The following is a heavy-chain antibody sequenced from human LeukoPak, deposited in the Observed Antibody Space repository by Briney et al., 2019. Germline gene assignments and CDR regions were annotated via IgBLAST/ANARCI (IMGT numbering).Heavy chain of an antibody. CDR2: IYYSGNT. V-gene: IGHV4-59*08. CDR3: ASRSSIWSGYQDTLYYFDS. J-gene: IGHJ4*02. D-gene: IGHD3-3*01. Sequence: SETLSLTCTVSGGSISSYYWSWIRQPPGKGLEYIGYIYYSGNTNSNPSLNSRVTISVDTSKNQFSLKLSSVTAADTAVYYCASRSSIWSGYQDTLYYFDSWGQGTLVTVSS. CDR1: GGSISSYY.